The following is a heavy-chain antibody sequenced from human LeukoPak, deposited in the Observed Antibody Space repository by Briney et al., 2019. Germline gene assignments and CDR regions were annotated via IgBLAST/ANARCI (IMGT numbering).Heavy chain of an antibody. V-gene: IGHV3-23*01. Sequence: GGALRLSCAASGFTFSSYAMSWVRQAPGKGVERVSAIRGSGDSRYHTHSVKGQFTISRENSTNPLYLQMNSLRAEDTAIYYCAKDATHGGYPHGYFDYWGQGTLVTVSS. CDR3: AKDATHGGYPHGYFDY. CDR2: IRGSGDSR. CDR1: GFTFSSYA. J-gene: IGHJ4*02. D-gene: IGHD5-12*01.